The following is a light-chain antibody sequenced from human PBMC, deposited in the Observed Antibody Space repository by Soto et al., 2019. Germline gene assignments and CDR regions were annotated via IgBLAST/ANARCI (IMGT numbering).Light chain of an antibody. CDR3: QQYGSSPLS. V-gene: IGKV3-20*01. Sequence: EIALTQSPGTLSLSPGERATLSCRASQSVSSSYLAWYQQKPGQAPRLLINGASSRATGIPDRFSGSGSGTDFTLTIRRLEPEDFAVYYCQQYGSSPLSFGGGTKVEIK. J-gene: IGKJ4*01. CDR2: GAS. CDR1: QSVSSSY.